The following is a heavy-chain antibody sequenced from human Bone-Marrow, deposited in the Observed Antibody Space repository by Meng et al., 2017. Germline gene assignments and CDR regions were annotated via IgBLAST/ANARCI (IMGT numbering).Heavy chain of an antibody. J-gene: IGHJ4*02. CDR3: ARDEDISAAGKLFGDY. CDR2: INPKSGDT. V-gene: IGHV1-2*06. CDR1: RYNSPDYY. Sequence: VQLGQAVVGVKKAGASGEVPCKPSRYNSPDYYIPWMRRAPGQGLEWMGRINPKSGDTHYAQKFQARVTMTGDTSISTAYMELSGLRADDTAMYYCARDEDISAAGKLFGDYWGQGTLVTVSS. D-gene: IGHD6-25*01.